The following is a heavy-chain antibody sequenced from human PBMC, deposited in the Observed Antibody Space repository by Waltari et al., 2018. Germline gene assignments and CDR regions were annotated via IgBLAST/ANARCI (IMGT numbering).Heavy chain of an antibody. CDR3: AKGHISNDFWSCSLDF. CDR1: GFTFDDYS. J-gene: IGHJ4*02. CDR2: IRWHRGSL. D-gene: IGHD3-3*01. V-gene: IGHV3-9*03. Sequence: EVQVVESGGGLVQPGRSLRLSCAASGFTFDDYSMHWVRQAPGKGLVVGSGIRWHRGSLGYADSVKGRFTISRDNAKTALYMQMHRLRAEDMALYYCAKGHISNDFWSCSLDFLGQGTVVTVSS.